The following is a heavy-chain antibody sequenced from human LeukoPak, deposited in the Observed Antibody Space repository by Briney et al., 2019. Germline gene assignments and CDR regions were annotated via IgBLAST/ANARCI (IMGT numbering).Heavy chain of an antibody. CDR2: INHSGST. CDR1: GWSFSGYY. CDR3: ARGGYSSSWYVGLSACDI. Sequence: PSETLSLTCAVYGWSFSGYYWSWIRQPPGKGLEWIGEINHSGSTNYNPSIKSRVTISVDPSKKKFFLKLSSVAAADTAVYYCARGGYSSSWYVGLSACDIWGQGTMVTVSS. J-gene: IGHJ3*02. V-gene: IGHV4-34*01. D-gene: IGHD6-13*01.